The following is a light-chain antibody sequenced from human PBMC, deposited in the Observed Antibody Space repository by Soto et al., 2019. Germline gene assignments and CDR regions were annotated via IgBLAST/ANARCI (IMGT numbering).Light chain of an antibody. CDR2: ETS. V-gene: IGKV3-11*01. CDR1: QSVTNQ. J-gene: IGKJ4*01. CDR3: QQRRSWPLT. Sequence: EVVLTQSPGTLSLSPGERATLSCRASQSVTNQLAWYQQKPGQAPRLLISETSNRAIGIPARFSGSGSGTDFTLTISRLEPEDFAIYYCQQRRSWPLTFGGGTKVEIK.